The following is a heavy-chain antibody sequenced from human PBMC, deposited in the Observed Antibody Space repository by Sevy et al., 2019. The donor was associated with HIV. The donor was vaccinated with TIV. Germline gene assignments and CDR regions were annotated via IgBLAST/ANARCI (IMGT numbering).Heavy chain of an antibody. Sequence: GGSLRLSCAASGFPFNDHALHWVRQVPGKGLEWVSGISWNSRNVGYAGSVKGRFTISRDNANHFLYLEMNSLRPEDTAFYYCAKDINRGCDGINCYPYYYCFYGLDVWGQGTTVTVSS. J-gene: IGHJ6*02. D-gene: IGHD2-21*01. V-gene: IGHV3-9*01. CDR3: AKDINRGCDGINCYPYYYCFYGLDV. CDR1: GFPFNDHA. CDR2: ISWNSRNV.